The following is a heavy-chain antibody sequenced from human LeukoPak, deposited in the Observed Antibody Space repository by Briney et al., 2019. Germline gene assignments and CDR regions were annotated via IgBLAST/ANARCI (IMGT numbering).Heavy chain of an antibody. CDR1: GFTFSSYA. CDR2: ISGSGGST. Sequence: GGSLRLSCAASGFTFSSYAMSWVRQAPGKGLEWVSAISGSGGSTYYADPVKGRFTISRDNSKTTLYLQMNSLRAEDTAVYYCAKDRRTLDAFDIWGQGTMVTVSS. V-gene: IGHV3-23*01. J-gene: IGHJ3*02. CDR3: AKDRRTLDAFDI. D-gene: IGHD2-15*01.